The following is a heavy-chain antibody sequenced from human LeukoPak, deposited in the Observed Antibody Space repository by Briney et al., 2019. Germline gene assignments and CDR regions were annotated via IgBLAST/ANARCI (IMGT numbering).Heavy chain of an antibody. CDR2: ISSSGSTI. CDR3: ARVLWSPRDYCMDV. V-gene: IGHV3-11*04. J-gene: IGHJ6*03. Sequence: GGSLRLSCAASGFTFSDYYMSWIRQAPGKGLEWVSYISSSGSTIYYADSVKGRFTISRDNAKNSLYLQMNSLRAEDTAVYYCARVLWSPRDYCMDVWGKGTTVTVSS. D-gene: IGHD5-18*01. CDR1: GFTFSDYY.